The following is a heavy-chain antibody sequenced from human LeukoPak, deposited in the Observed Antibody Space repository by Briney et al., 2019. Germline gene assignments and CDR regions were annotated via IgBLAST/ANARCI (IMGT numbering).Heavy chain of an antibody. J-gene: IGHJ4*02. Sequence: GASVKVSCKASGGTFSSYAISWVRQAPGQGLEWMGIINPSGGSTSYAQKFQGRVTMTRDTSTSTVYMELSSLRSEDTAVYYCATGGPPLGYFDYWGQGTLVTVSS. D-gene: IGHD3-16*01. CDR3: ATGGPPLGYFDY. CDR1: GGTFSSYA. V-gene: IGHV1-46*01. CDR2: INPSGGST.